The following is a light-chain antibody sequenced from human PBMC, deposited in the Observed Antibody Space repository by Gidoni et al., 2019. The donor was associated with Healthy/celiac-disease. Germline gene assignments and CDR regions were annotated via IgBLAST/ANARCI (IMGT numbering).Light chain of an antibody. CDR1: QCVSSY. Sequence: EIVLTQSPATLSLSPGERAILSCRASQCVSSYLAWYQQKPGQAPRLLIYDASNRATGIPARFSGSGSGTDFTLTISSLEPEDFAVYYCQQRSNWPLTFGGGTKVEIK. V-gene: IGKV3-11*01. J-gene: IGKJ4*01. CDR2: DAS. CDR3: QQRSNWPLT.